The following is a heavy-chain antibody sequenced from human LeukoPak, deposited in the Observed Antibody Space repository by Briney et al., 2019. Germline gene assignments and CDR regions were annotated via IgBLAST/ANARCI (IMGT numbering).Heavy chain of an antibody. CDR2: INPSTGDT. CDR3: ARDLLGLRRRDY. J-gene: IGHJ4*02. V-gene: IGHV1-2*02. Sequence: ASVKVSCKASVYTFTGNILHWVRQAPGQGLDWMGWINPSTGDTNFAQRFRGRLTITRDTSINTAYMELSSLTSDDTAVYYCARDLLGLRRRDYWGQGTLVTVSS. D-gene: IGHD4-17*01. CDR1: VYTFTGNI.